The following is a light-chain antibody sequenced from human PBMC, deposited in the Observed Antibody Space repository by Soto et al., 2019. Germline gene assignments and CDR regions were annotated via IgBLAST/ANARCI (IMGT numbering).Light chain of an antibody. V-gene: IGLV2-14*01. J-gene: IGLJ2*01. CDR2: EVS. CDR3: SSYTSSSTLV. Sequence: QSVLTQPASVSGSPGQSITISCNGTSSDVGTYNYVSWYQQHPGKVPKLMIYEVSNRPSGVSNRFSGSKSGNTASLTISGLQAEDEADYYCSSYTSSSTLVFGGGTKLTVL. CDR1: SSDVGTYNY.